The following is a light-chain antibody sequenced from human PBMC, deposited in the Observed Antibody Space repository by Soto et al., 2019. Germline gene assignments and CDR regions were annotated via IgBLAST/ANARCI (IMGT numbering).Light chain of an antibody. CDR2: GAS. V-gene: IGKV3-15*01. CDR3: QQYNNWPGT. CDR1: QSISGN. Sequence: EIIMTQSPATLSVSPGERVTLSCRASQSISGNLACYQHKPGQAPRLLISGASARAPGFPARFSGSGSGTEFTLTISSLQSEDFAVYYCQQYNNWPGTFGQGTKVEIK. J-gene: IGKJ1*01.